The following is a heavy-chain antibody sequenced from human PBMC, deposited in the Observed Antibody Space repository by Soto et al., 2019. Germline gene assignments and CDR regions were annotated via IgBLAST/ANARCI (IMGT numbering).Heavy chain of an antibody. D-gene: IGHD2-15*01. CDR2: IKNKANSYTK. V-gene: IGHV3-72*01. J-gene: IGHJ4*02. CDR3: TIVRRGAPTRYFDY. CDR1: GFTFSDHY. Sequence: EVQLVESGGGLVQPGGSLRLSCAASGFTFSDHYMDWVRQAPGKGLEWVGRIKNKANSYTKQYAASVRGSFTISRDDSKQSLFLQMNSLTTDDTAVYYCTIVRRGAPTRYFDYWGQGALVTVSS.